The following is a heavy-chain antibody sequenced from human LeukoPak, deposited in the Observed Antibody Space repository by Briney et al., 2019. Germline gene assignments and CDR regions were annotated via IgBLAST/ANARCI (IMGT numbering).Heavy chain of an antibody. CDR3: AKWETVNGYFDL. CDR2: ISWNGAST. D-gene: IGHD1-26*01. Sequence: PGGSLRLSCAASGFIFDDYAMHWVRQAPGKGLEWVSLISWNGASTFYADSVKGRFTISRDSSKNSLYLQMHSLRVEDTALYYCAKWETVNGYFDLWGRGTLVTVSS. V-gene: IGHV3-43D*04. CDR1: GFIFDDYA. J-gene: IGHJ2*01.